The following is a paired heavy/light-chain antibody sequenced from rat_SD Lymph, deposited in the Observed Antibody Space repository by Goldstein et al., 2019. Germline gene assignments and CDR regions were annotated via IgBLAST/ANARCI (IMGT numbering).Heavy chain of an antibody. J-gene: IGHJ2*01. CDR1: GFTFSNYG. CDR3: ARHIRLRRADYFDY. V-gene: IGHV5-34*01. Sequence: EVQLVESGGGLVQPGRSLKLSCVASGFTFSNYGMNWIRQAPGKGLEWVAYISSGSSYIYYAETVKGRFTISRDNAKNTLYLQMTSLRSEDTALYYCARHIRLRRADYFDYWGQGVMVTVSS. D-gene: IGHD1-11*01. CDR2: ISSGSSYI.
Light chain of an antibody. V-gene: IGKV22S2*01. CDR2: NTN. J-gene: IGKJ1*01. CDR1: QNINNY. CDR3: YQYNNGWT. Sequence: IQLTQSPSLLSASVGDRVTLSCKGSQNINNYLAWYQQKLGEAPKLLIYNTNSLQTGIPSRFSGSGSGTDYTLTISSLQPEDVATYFCYQYNNGWTFGGGTKLELK.